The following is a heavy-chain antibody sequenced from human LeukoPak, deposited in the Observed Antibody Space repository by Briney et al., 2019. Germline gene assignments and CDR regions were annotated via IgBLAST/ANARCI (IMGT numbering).Heavy chain of an antibody. Sequence: SVKVSCKASGYTFRDYDVNWVRQAPGQGLEWMGCMNPTSCDTGYAQKFQGRVIMIRSMSKNTAYMELSRLRSEDTAVYFCARVVIKAFYYYYMDVWGKGTTIIISS. D-gene: IGHD2-21*01. CDR1: GYTFRDYD. V-gene: IGHV1-8*01. J-gene: IGHJ6*03. CDR2: MNPTSCDT. CDR3: ARVVIKAFYYYYMDV.